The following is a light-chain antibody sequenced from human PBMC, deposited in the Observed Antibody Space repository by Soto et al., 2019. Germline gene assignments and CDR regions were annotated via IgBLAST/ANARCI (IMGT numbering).Light chain of an antibody. J-gene: IGLJ2*01. V-gene: IGLV2-8*01. CDR3: SSSTRTATRI. CDR2: EVS. Sequence: QSALTQPPSASGSPGQSVTISCTGTSSDVRTYDFVCWYQQHPGKAPKLLIYEVSKRPSGVPDRFSGSRSGNTASLTVSGLQPEDEADYFCSSSTRTATRIFGGGTKVTVL. CDR1: SSDVRTYDF.